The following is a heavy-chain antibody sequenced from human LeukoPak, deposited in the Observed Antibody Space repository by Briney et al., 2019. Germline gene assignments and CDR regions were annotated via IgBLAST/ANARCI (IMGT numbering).Heavy chain of an antibody. CDR3: AREAYCGGDCSFDY. CDR1: GYTFTSYG. CDR2: FDPEDGET. V-gene: IGHV1-24*01. Sequence: ASVKVSCKASGYTFTSYGISWVRQAPGQGLEWMGGFDPEDGETIYAQKFQGRVTMTEDTSTDTAYMELSSLRSDDTAVYYCAREAYCGGDCSFDYWGQGTLVTVSS. J-gene: IGHJ4*02. D-gene: IGHD2-21*02.